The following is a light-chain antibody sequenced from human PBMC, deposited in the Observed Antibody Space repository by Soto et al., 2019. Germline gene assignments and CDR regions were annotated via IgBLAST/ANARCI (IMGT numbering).Light chain of an antibody. J-gene: IGKJ1*01. Sequence: EMVLTQSPGTLSLSPGERATVSCRTSQSVSNNYLAFYQQKPGQAPRLVIYGASTRATDIPDRFSASGSGTDFTLTISRLEPEDFAVYYCQQYSRAPLTFGQGTKVDIK. V-gene: IGKV3-20*01. CDR1: QSVSNNY. CDR2: GAS. CDR3: QQYSRAPLT.